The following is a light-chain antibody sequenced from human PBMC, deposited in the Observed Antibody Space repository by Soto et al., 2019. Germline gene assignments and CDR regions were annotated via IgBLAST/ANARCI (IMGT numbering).Light chain of an antibody. Sequence: EIVLTQSPGTLSLSPGERATLSCRASQSVSSSSLAWYQQKPGQAPRLLIYGASSRATGIPDRFSGSGSGTDFTLTISRLESEDFAVYYCQQFGRSPLTFGGGTKVEIK. CDR2: GAS. CDR1: QSVSSSS. J-gene: IGKJ4*01. V-gene: IGKV3-20*01. CDR3: QQFGRSPLT.